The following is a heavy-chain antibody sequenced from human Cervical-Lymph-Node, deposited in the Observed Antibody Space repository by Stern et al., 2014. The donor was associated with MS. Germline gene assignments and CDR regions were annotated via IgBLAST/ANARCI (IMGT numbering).Heavy chain of an antibody. Sequence: VQLVESGGGVVQPGRSLRLSCTASGFTFSGYGMHWVRQAPGKGLEWVAIIWYDGSKKYYAGSVKGRFTISRDNFKKTLYLQMNSLRAEDTAVYYCARDTYGSYRDYNGDREDDHYGMDVWGQGTTVTVSS. V-gene: IGHV3-33*01. CDR1: GFTFSGYG. CDR2: IWYDGSKK. D-gene: IGHD3-10*01. J-gene: IGHJ6*02. CDR3: ARDTYGSYRDYNGDREDDHYGMDV.